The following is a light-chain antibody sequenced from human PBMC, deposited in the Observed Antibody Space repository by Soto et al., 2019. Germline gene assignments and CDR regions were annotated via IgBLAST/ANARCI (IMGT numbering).Light chain of an antibody. CDR1: SSDVGGHNY. V-gene: IGLV2-14*03. Sequence: QSALTQVASVSASPGQSITISCTGTSSDVGGHNYVSWYQQHPGNAPKLMIYNVDYRPSGVSNRFSGSKSGNTASLTISGLQADDEAYYYCSSYADSSTVVFCGGTKLTVL. CDR3: SSYADSSTVV. CDR2: NVD. J-gene: IGLJ2*01.